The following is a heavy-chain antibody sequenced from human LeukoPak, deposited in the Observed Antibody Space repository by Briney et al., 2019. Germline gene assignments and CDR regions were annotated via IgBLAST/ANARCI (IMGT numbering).Heavy chain of an antibody. CDR1: GGSISSYY. CDR2: IYTSGST. J-gene: IGHJ4*02. CDR3: ARAQYYYDSSLFDY. Sequence: SETLSLTCTVSGGSISSYYWSWIRQPAGKGLEWIGRIYTSGSTNYNPSLKSRVTMSVDTSKNQFSLKLSSVTAADTAVYYCARAQYYYDSSLFDYWGQGTLVTVSS. D-gene: IGHD3-22*01. V-gene: IGHV4-4*07.